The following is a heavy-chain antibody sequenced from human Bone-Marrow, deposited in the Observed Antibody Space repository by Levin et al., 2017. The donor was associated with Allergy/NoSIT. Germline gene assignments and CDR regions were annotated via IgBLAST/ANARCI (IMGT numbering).Heavy chain of an antibody. V-gene: IGHV4-39*01. CDR1: GGSISINNFY. J-gene: IGHJ4*02. CDR3: ARVQGPYFSTNYVDY. CDR2: IYYSGTT. D-gene: IGHD2-8*01. Sequence: PSETLSLTCNVSGGSISINNFYWGWIRQPPGKGLEWIAYIYYSGTTYYNPSLKSRVTISVDTSNNQFSLKLRSVTAADTAVYYCARVQGPYFSTNYVDYWGQGSLVTVSS.